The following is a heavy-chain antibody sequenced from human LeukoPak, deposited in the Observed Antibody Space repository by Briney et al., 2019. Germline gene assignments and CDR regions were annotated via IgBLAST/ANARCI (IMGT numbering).Heavy chain of an antibody. D-gene: IGHD2-21*01. CDR3: ARDGEYRNWFDP. V-gene: IGHV4-39*07. CDR2: VCYSGAT. Sequence: PSETLSLTCTVSGGSFRGAPYYWGWIRQPPGKGLEGIGSVCYSGATYSNPSLRSRVTISSAPSKNQFSLKLSSVTDADTAVYYCARDGEYRNWFDPWGQGALVTVSS. J-gene: IGHJ5*02. CDR1: GGSFRGAPYY.